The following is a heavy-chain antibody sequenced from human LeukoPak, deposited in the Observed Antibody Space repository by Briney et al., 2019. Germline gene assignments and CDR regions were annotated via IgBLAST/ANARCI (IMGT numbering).Heavy chain of an antibody. J-gene: IGHJ3*01. CDR2: INSDGSEG. Sequence: GGSLRLSCAVSGFTFSGFWMSWSRQATGKGLEWVASINSDGSEGYYADVVKGRFTISRDNAKNSLYLQINSRRAEDTAVYYCARSSYSSSSSVWGQGTTVTVSS. CDR1: GFTFSGFW. V-gene: IGHV3-7*03. CDR3: ARSSYSSSSSV. D-gene: IGHD6-6*01.